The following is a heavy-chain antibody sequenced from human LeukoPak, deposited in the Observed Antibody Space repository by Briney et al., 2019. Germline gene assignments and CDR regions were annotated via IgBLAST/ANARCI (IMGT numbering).Heavy chain of an antibody. CDR2: SWNSRSI. Sequence: PGRSLSLTCAVSGVTIDDYAIHWVRQPPGKGLGRVSGSWNSRSIGYDDSLKRRFTISISKATNYLYLQLKRLRPADTAMSYCAYQCTNRSSGTTFDYWGQGTLVTVSS. CDR3: AYQCTNRSSGTTFDY. CDR1: GVTIDDYA. V-gene: IGHV3-9*01. J-gene: IGHJ4*02. D-gene: IGHD6-13*01.